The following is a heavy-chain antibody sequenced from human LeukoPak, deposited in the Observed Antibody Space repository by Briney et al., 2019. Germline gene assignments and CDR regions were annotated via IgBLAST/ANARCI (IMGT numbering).Heavy chain of an antibody. J-gene: IGHJ6*02. CDR1: GYSFTSYW. D-gene: IGHD6-19*01. Sequence: GESLKISCKGSGYSFTSYWIGWVRQMPGKGLEWMGIIYPGDSDTRYSPSFQGQVTISADKSISTAYLQWSSLKASDTAMYYCARNLLAGKNYYYGMDVWGQGTTVTVSS. V-gene: IGHV5-51*01. CDR3: ARNLLAGKNYYYGMDV. CDR2: IYPGDSDT.